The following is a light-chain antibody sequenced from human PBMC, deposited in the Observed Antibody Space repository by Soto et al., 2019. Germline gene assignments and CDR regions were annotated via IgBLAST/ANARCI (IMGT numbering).Light chain of an antibody. CDR1: YNDVGDYNY. CDR2: GVT. J-gene: IGLJ2*01. CDR3: SSYSGAYSDVI. Sequence: QAVVTQPPSASGSPGQSVTISCAGTYNDVGDYNYVSWYQQHPGKVPKLLIYGVTERPSGVPGRFSGSKSGNTASLTVSDLQPADEAVYYCSSYSGAYSDVIFGGGTQLTVL. V-gene: IGLV2-8*01.